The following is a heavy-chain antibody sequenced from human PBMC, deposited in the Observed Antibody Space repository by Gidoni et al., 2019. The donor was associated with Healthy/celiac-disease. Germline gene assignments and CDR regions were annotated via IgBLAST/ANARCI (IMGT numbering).Heavy chain of an antibody. J-gene: IGHJ5*02. CDR1: GGSSSSSSYY. Sequence: QLQLQESGPGLVTPSETLSLTCTVSGGSSSSSSYYWGWIRQPPGKGLEWIGSLYYRGSTYYNPSLKSRVTISVDTSKNQFSLKRSSVTAADTAVYYCARGSDYGGKTWGQGTLVTVSS. D-gene: IGHD4-17*01. CDR3: ARGSDYGGKT. CDR2: LYYRGST. V-gene: IGHV4-39*07.